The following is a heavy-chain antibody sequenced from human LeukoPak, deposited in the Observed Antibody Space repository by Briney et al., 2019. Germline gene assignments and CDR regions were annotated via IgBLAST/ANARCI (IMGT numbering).Heavy chain of an antibody. CDR2: INPNSGGT. D-gene: IGHD3-16*02. CDR1: GYTFTGYY. Sequence: ASVKVSCKASGYTFTGYYMHWVRQAPGQGLEWMGWINPNSGGTNYAQKFQGRVTMTRDTSISTAYMELSRLRSDDTAVYYCARGIMITFGGVIVLRYWGQGTLVTVSS. J-gene: IGHJ4*02. V-gene: IGHV1-2*02. CDR3: ARGIMITFGGVIVLRY.